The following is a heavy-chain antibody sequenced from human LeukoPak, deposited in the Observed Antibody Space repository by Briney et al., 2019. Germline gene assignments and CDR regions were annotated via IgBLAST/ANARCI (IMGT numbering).Heavy chain of an antibody. Sequence: HPGGSLRLSCSVSGFTFSTYVMHWVRQAPGKGLEYVSATSSNGDNTYYADSVKGRFTISRDNSKDTLYLQMSSLRADDTAVYYCVRGTGYWGQGTLVTVSS. CDR2: TSSNGDNT. J-gene: IGHJ4*02. CDR1: GFTFSTYV. CDR3: VRGTGY. V-gene: IGHV3-64D*06.